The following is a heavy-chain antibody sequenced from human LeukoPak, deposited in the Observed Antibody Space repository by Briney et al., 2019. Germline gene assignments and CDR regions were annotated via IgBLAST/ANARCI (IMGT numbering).Heavy chain of an antibody. CDR2: IYYSGST. J-gene: IGHJ6*02. Sequence: SETLSLTCTVSGGSISSYYWSWIRQPPGKGLEWIGYIYYSGSTNYNPSLKSRVTISVDTSKNQFSLKLSSVTAADMAVYYCARVGYYYYYGMDVWGQGTTVTVSS. CDR1: GGSISSYY. CDR3: ARVGYYYYYGMDV. V-gene: IGHV4-59*01.